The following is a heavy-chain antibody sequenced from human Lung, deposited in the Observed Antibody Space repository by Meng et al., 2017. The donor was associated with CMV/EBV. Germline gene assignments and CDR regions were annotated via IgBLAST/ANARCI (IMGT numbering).Heavy chain of an antibody. CDR1: GYTFGTDG. D-gene: IGHD2-15*01. CDR3: ARDVGLHYGYGMDV. Sequence: ASVKVSCKASGYTFGTDGISWVRQAPGQGLEWMGWISTYNGDTYSVQKIQGRVSMTTDTSTNTAYMEVRSLRFDDTAVYYCARDVGLHYGYGMDVWGQGTTVTVSS. J-gene: IGHJ6*02. V-gene: IGHV1-18*04. CDR2: ISTYNGDT.